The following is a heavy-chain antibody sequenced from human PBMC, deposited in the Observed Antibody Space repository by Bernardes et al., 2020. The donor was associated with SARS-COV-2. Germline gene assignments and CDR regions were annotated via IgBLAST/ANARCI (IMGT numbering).Heavy chain of an antibody. J-gene: IGHJ6*02. CDR3: ARDKIPAAIGRYYYYGMDV. CDR1: GFTFSDYY. CDR2: ISTSSSYT. D-gene: IGHD2-2*01. V-gene: IGHV3-11*06. Sequence: GWSLRLSCAASGFTFSDYYMSWIRQAPGKGLECVSYISTSSSYTNYADSVKGRFTISRDNAKNSLYLQMNSLRAEDTAVYYCARDKIPAAIGRYYYYGMDVWGQGTTVTVSS.